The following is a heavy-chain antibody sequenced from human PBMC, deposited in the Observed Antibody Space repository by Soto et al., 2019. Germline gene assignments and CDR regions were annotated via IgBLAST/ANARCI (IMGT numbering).Heavy chain of an antibody. CDR3: ARDGDYYDSSGYCYFDY. D-gene: IGHD3-22*01. Sequence: VASVKVSCKASGYTFTSYGISWVRQAPGQGLEWMGWISAYNGNTNYAQKLQGRVTMTTDTSTSTAYMELRSLRSDDTAVYYCARDGDYYDSSGYCYFDYWGQGTLVTVSS. CDR2: ISAYNGNT. CDR1: GYTFTSYG. V-gene: IGHV1-18*01. J-gene: IGHJ4*02.